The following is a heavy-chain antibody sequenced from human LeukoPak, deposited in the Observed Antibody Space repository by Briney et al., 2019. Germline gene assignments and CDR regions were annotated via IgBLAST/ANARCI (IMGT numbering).Heavy chain of an antibody. J-gene: IGHJ6*02. V-gene: IGHV3-30*18. D-gene: IGHD3-16*01. CDR1: GFTFSGYS. CDR2: ISYDGSNK. CDR3: AKVVGDGTYYYYGVDV. Sequence: PGGSLRLSCAASGFTFSGYSMSWVRQAPGKGLEWVAVISYDGSNKYYGDSVKGRFTISRDNSKNTLNLQMNSLRAEDTAVYYCAKVVGDGTYYYYGVDVWGQGTTVTVSS.